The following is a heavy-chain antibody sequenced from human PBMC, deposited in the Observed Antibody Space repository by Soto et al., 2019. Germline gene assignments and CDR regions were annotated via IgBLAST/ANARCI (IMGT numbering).Heavy chain of an antibody. Sequence: ASVKVSCKASGGTFSSYTISWVRQAPGQGLEWMGRIIPILGIANYAQKFQGRVTITADKSTSTAYMELSSLRSEDTAVYYCARDREGGITIALVWGQGTMVTVSS. D-gene: IGHD3-10*01. CDR2: IIPILGIA. CDR3: ARDREGGITIALV. J-gene: IGHJ3*01. V-gene: IGHV1-69*04. CDR1: GGTFSSYT.